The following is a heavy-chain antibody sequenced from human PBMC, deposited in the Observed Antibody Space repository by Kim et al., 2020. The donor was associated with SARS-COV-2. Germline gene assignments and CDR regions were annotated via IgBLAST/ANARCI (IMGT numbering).Heavy chain of an antibody. Sequence: SETLSLTCTVSGGSISSSSYYWGWIRQPPGKGLEWIGSIYYSGSTYYNPSLKSRVTISVDTSKNQFSLKLSSVTAADTAVYYCARVSRLRNRRVDYWGQGTLVTVSS. CDR2: IYYSGST. CDR1: GGSISSSSYY. V-gene: IGHV4-39*07. CDR3: ARVSRLRNRRVDY. J-gene: IGHJ4*02. D-gene: IGHD3-16*01.